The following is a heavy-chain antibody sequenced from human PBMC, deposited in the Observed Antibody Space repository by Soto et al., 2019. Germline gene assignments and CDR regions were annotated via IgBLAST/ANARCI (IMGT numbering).Heavy chain of an antibody. CDR2: IYPGDSDT. CDR3: ARRACSSISCDGLMTTMTTEAFDI. V-gene: IGHV5-51*01. D-gene: IGHD4-17*01. Sequence: PGESLKLSCTASRYSFPNYFIGWVRQMPGKGLEWMGIIYPGDSDTRYSPSFQGQVTISADKSISTAYLQWSSLKASDTAMYYCARRACSSISCDGLMTTMTTEAFDIWGQGTMVTVSS. CDR1: RYSFPNYF. J-gene: IGHJ3*02.